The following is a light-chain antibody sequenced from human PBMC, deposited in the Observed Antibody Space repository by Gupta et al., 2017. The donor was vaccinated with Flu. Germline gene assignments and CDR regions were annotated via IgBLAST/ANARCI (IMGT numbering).Light chain of an antibody. CDR2: DAS. CDR3: QQRANWPRT. V-gene: IGKV3-11*01. Sequence: PAPLSLSPGERATLSCRASRSVDMYLSWYQQKPGQAPRLLIYDASSRATGIPARFSGSGSGADFTLTISSLEPEDFAVYYCQQRANWPRTFGPGTKVEVK. CDR1: RSVDMY. J-gene: IGKJ1*01.